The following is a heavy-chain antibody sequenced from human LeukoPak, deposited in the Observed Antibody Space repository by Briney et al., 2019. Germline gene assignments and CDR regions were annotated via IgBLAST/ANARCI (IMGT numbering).Heavy chain of an antibody. CDR1: GFTFSSYE. Sequence: PGGSLRLSCAASGFTFSSYEINWVRQAPGKGLEWVSYISSSGSSIYYADSVKGRFTISRDNAKNSLYLQMNSLRAEDTAVYYCARDDYYCSGGSCYSVCFDSWGQGTLVTVSS. J-gene: IGHJ4*02. V-gene: IGHV3-48*03. CDR3: ARDDYYCSGGSCYSVCFDS. CDR2: ISSSGSSI. D-gene: IGHD2-15*01.